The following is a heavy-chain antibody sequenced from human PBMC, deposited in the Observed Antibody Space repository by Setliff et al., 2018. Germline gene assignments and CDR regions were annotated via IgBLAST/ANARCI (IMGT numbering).Heavy chain of an antibody. V-gene: IGHV4-30-4*08. D-gene: IGHD3-22*01. CDR2: IYSSGST. CDR3: ARESRYYYDNLGTLDY. Sequence: SETLSLTCTISGGSISSGDYYWSWIRQPPGKGLEWIGYIYSSGSTYYNLSLKSRVSISVDTSKNQFSLKLSSVTAADTAVYYCARESRYYYDNLGTLDYWGQGTLVTVSS. J-gene: IGHJ4*02. CDR1: GGSISSGDYY.